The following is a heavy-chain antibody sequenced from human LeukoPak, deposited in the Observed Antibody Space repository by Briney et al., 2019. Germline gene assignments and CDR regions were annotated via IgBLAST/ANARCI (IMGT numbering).Heavy chain of an antibody. Sequence: GGSLRLSCAASGVTFSGHSMHWVRQAPGKGLVWVSGISRDGTITNYADAVKGRFTIARDNAKNTLYLQMNSLRADDTAVYYCARGLAYCGGDCYNSLDYWGQGTLVTVSS. CDR1: GVTFSGHS. V-gene: IGHV3-74*01. D-gene: IGHD2-21*02. CDR2: ISRDGTIT. J-gene: IGHJ4*02. CDR3: ARGLAYCGGDCYNSLDY.